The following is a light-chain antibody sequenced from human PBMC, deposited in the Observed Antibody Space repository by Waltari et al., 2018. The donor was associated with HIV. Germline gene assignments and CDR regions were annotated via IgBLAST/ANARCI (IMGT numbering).Light chain of an antibody. J-gene: IGKJ5*01. V-gene: IGKV1-9*01. CDR2: GAS. CDR1: RDVTNF. CDR3: QQSDSYPLT. Sequence: DIQLTQSPSFLSASVADRVSITCRASRDVTNFLAWYQKKPGTAPKLLIYGASTLQSGVPSRFGGSGSGTQFTLTINSLQPDDFATYYCQQSDSYPLTFGQGTRLEMK.